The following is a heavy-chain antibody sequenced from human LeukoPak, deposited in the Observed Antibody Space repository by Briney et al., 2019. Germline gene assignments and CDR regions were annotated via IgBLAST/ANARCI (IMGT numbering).Heavy chain of an antibody. J-gene: IGHJ4*02. CDR2: IKQDGSEK. CDR3: ARHVRFEGVDY. Sequence: SGASLRLSCAASGFIFTSYWMSWVRQAPGKGLEWVANIKQDGSEKYYVDSVKGRFTISRDNAKNSLFLQMSSLRAEDTAVYYCARHVRFEGVDYWGQGTLVTVSS. CDR1: GFIFTSYW. V-gene: IGHV3-7*01. D-gene: IGHD3-3*01.